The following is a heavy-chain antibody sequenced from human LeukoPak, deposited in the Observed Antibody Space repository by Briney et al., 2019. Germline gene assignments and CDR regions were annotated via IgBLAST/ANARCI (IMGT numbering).Heavy chain of an antibody. CDR3: ARSLVAYYDILTGYGFDY. V-gene: IGHV3-21*01. Sequence: PGGSLRLSCAASGFTFSSYSMNWVRQAPGKGLEWVSSISSSSYIYYADSVKGRFTISRDNAKNSLYLQMNSLRAEDTAVYYCARSLVAYYDILTGYGFDYWGQGTLVTVSS. CDR2: ISSSSYI. J-gene: IGHJ4*02. D-gene: IGHD3-9*01. CDR1: GFTFSSYS.